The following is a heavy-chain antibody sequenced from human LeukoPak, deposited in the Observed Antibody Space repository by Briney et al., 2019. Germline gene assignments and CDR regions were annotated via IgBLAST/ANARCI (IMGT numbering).Heavy chain of an antibody. Sequence: PSETLTLTCAVYGGSFSGYYWSWIRQPPGKGLEWIGEINHSGSTNYNPSLKSRVTISVDTSKNQFSLKLSSVTAADTAVYYCARGLLTGYSSSWYVGSFNWFDPWSEGTLVTVSS. CDR3: ARGLLTGYSSSWYVGSFNWFDP. CDR1: GGSFSGYY. D-gene: IGHD6-13*01. V-gene: IGHV4-34*01. J-gene: IGHJ5*02. CDR2: INHSGST.